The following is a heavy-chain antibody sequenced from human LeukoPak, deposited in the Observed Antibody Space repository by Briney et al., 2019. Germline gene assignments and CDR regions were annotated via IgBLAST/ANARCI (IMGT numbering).Heavy chain of an antibody. CDR3: ARVHTTHSGRKFNFGY. Sequence: ASVKVSCKASRYTFTGYYIHWVRQAPGQGLEWMGWINPNSGGTNYAQKFQGRVTMTRDTSISTAYMELSRLRSDDTAVYYCARVHTTHSGRKFNFGYWGQGTLVTVSS. V-gene: IGHV1-2*02. CDR2: INPNSGGT. D-gene: IGHD1-26*01. J-gene: IGHJ4*02. CDR1: RYTFTGYY.